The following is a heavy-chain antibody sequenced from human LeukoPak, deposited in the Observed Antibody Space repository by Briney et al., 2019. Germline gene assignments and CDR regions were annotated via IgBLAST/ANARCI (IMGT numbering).Heavy chain of an antibody. J-gene: IGHJ4*02. V-gene: IGHV1-18*01. Sequence: ASVTVTCKSSGYTFTFYGFIWVRQAPGQGLEWIGWTSAYNGNTDYSQNLQGRVTMTTDTSTNTAYMELRSLRSDDTAVYYCARELTYWGQGTLVTVSS. CDR2: TSAYNGNT. CDR3: ARELTY. CDR1: GYTFTFYG.